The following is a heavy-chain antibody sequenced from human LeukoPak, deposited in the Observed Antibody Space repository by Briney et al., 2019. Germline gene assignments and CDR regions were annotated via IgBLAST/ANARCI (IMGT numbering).Heavy chain of an antibody. V-gene: IGHV4-4*02. CDR3: GRVYLGAGSNLN. Sequence: SETLSLTCAVSGGSISSSNWWSWVRQPPGKGLEWIGEIYHSGSTNYNPSLKSRVTISVDKSKNQFSLKLSSVTAADTAVYYCGRVYLGAGSNLNGGQETLATV. CDR1: GGSISSSNW. D-gene: IGHD3-10*01. CDR2: IYHSGST. J-gene: IGHJ4*02.